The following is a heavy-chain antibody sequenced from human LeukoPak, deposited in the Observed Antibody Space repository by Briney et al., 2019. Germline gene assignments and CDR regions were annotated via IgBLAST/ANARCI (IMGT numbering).Heavy chain of an antibody. CDR3: ARGETWRWGRWSAFDI. CDR1: GGSISSGGYS. J-gene: IGHJ3*02. CDR2: IYHSGST. Sequence: PSETLPLTCAVSGGSISSGGYSWSWIRQPPGKGVEWIGYIYHSGSTYYNPSLKSRVTISVDRSKNQFSLKLSSVTAADTAVYYCARGETWRWGRWSAFDILGQGTMVTVSS. D-gene: IGHD5-24*01. V-gene: IGHV4-30-2*01.